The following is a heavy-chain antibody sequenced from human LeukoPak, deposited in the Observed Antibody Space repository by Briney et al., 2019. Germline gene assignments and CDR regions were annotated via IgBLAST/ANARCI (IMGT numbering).Heavy chain of an antibody. J-gene: IGHJ4*02. CDR3: AKSFEEMRVFWRLSPYYFDY. CDR2: ISGSGGST. V-gene: IGHV3-23*01. CDR1: GFTFSSYA. Sequence: GGSLRLSCAASGFTFSSYAMSWVRQAPGKGLEWVSAISGSGGSTYYADPVKGRFTISRDNSKNTLYLQMNSLRAEDTAVYYCAKSFEEMRVFWRLSPYYFDYWGQGTLVTVSS. D-gene: IGHD3-3*01.